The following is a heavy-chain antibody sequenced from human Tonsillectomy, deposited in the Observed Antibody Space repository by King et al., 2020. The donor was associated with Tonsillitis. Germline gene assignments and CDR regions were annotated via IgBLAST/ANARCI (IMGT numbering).Heavy chain of an antibody. CDR1: GYIFTDYY. Sequence: QLVQSGAEVKKPGASVKVSCKTSGYIFTDYYMHLVRQAPGQGLEGMGWINPNSGGTISAQKFQGRVTLTRDTSINTTYMELISLTSDDTAVYYCVREAYDWGRGTLITVSS. D-gene: IGHD4-17*01. V-gene: IGHV1-2*02. CDR3: VREAYD. CDR2: INPNSGGT. J-gene: IGHJ4*02.